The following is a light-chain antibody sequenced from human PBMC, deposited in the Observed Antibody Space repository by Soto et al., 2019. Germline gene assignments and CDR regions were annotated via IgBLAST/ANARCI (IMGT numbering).Light chain of an antibody. V-gene: IGLV1-40*01. CDR3: QSYDNSLSDPYF. J-gene: IGLJ1*01. CDR1: SSNIGAGYD. CDR2: GDT. Sequence: QSVLTQPPSVSGAPGQTVTISCTGSSSNIGAGYDVHWYQHLPGKAPILLIYGDTNRPSGVPDRFSGFKSGTSASLTITGLQAEDEADYYCQSYDNSLSDPYFFGAGTKLTVL.